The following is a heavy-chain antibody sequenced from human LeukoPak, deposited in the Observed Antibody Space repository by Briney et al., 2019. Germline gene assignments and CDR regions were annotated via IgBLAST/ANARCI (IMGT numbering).Heavy chain of an antibody. CDR1: GFTFSSYW. J-gene: IGHJ4*02. CDR2: INSDGSST. Sequence: GGSLRLSCAASGFTFSSYWMHWVRQAPGKGLVWVSRINSDGSSTSYADSVEGRFTISRDNAKNTLYLQMSSLRAEDTAVYYCARGYSGTYRFGYWGQGTLVTVSS. V-gene: IGHV3-74*01. D-gene: IGHD1-26*01. CDR3: ARGYSGTYRFGY.